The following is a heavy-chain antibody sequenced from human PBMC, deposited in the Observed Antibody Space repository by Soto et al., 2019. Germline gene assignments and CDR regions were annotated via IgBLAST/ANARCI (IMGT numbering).Heavy chain of an antibody. D-gene: IGHD6-6*01. J-gene: IGHJ6*02. Sequence: QVQLQESGPGLVKPSQTLSLTCSVSSDSMNIGGYYWSWIRQHPGKGLEWIGYIYSNGDTYYNPSLKSRVTISVDTSKNQFSLNLTSVTAADTAVYYCARRGGSSSGYYYYAMDVWGQGTTVTVSS. CDR3: ARRGGSSSGYYYYAMDV. CDR1: SDSMNIGGYY. CDR2: IYSNGDT. V-gene: IGHV4-31*03.